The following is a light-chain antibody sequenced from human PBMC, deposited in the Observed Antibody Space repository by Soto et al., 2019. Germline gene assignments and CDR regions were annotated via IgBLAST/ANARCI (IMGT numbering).Light chain of an antibody. V-gene: IGLV2-14*01. CDR3: SSYTGSTTLGV. J-gene: IGLJ1*01. CDR1: SSDVGGYNY. CDR2: DVT. Sequence: QSVLTQPASVSGSPGQSITISCTGTSSDVGGYNYVSWYQQHPGKAPELMIYDVTNRPSGVSNRFSGSKSGNTASLTISGLQAEDEADYYCSSYTGSTTLGVFGTGTKGTVL.